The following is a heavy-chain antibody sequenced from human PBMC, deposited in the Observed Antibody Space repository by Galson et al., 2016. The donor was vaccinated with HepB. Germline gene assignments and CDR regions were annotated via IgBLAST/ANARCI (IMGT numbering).Heavy chain of an antibody. Sequence: SLRLCCAASGFTFRNHWMSWIRQAPGKGLEWVANIKYDGNEKYYVESMKGRFTVSRDNARDSLYLQMNNLRADDTAVYYCAKIDDSRWYFDLWGRGTLVTVSS. D-gene: IGHD3-16*01. CDR2: IKYDGNEK. V-gene: IGHV3-7*03. J-gene: IGHJ2*01. CDR3: AKIDDSRWYFDL. CDR1: GFTFRNHW.